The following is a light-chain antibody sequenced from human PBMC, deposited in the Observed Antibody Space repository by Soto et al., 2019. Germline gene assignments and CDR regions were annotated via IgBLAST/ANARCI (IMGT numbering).Light chain of an antibody. CDR2: GAS. Sequence: EIVLTQSPGTLSLSPGERATLSCRASQSVSSSYLAWYQQKPGQAPRLLIYGASSRATGIQDRFSGSGSGTDFTLTIRRLEPEDFAVYYCQQYGSSPWMFGQGTKGDI. CDR1: QSVSSSY. J-gene: IGKJ1*01. CDR3: QQYGSSPWM. V-gene: IGKV3-20*01.